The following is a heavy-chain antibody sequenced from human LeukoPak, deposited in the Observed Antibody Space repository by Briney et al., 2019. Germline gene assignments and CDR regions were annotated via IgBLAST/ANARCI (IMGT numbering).Heavy chain of an antibody. Sequence: PGGSLRLSCAASGFTFSSYEMNWVRQAPGKGLEWVSYISSSGSTIYYADSVKGRFTISRDNAKNSLYLQMNSLRAEDTAVYYCARVITMVRGVSPELGFDYWGQGTLVTVSS. CDR1: GFTFSSYE. D-gene: IGHD3-10*01. CDR3: ARVITMVRGVSPELGFDY. CDR2: ISSSGSTI. J-gene: IGHJ4*02. V-gene: IGHV3-48*03.